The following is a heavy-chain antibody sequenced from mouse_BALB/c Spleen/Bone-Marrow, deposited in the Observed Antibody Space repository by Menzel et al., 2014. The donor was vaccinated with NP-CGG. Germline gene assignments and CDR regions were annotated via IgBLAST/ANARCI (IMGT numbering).Heavy chain of an antibody. Sequence: EVQLQQSGAELVKPGASVKLSCTASGFNIKDTYMHWVKQRPEQGLEWIGRIDPANGNTKYDPKFQGKATITADTSSNTASLQLRALKSEDPAVYYWARCYYGSSLFDYWGQGTTLTASS. CDR2: IDPANGNT. V-gene: IGHV14-3*02. CDR3: ARCYYGSSLFDY. CDR1: GFNIKDTY. D-gene: IGHD1-1*01. J-gene: IGHJ2*01.